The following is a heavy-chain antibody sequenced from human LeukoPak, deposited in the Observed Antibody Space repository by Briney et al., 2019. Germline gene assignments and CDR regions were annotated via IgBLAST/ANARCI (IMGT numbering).Heavy chain of an antibody. CDR3: ARLGRRSFDY. Sequence: SETLSLTCTVSGGSISSSSYYWGWIRQPPGKGLEWIGSIYYSGSTYYNPSLKSRVTISVDKSKNQFSLKLSSVTAADTAVYYCARLGRRSFDYWGQGTLVTVSS. CDR1: GGSISSSSYY. J-gene: IGHJ4*02. D-gene: IGHD2-15*01. CDR2: IYYSGST. V-gene: IGHV4-39*07.